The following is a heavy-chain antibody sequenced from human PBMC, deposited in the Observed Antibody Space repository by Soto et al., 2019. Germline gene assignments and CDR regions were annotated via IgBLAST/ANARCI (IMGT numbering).Heavy chain of an antibody. V-gene: IGHV3-33*01. CDR2: IWYDGSNK. J-gene: IGHJ5*02. CDR3: ARESSSWHNWFDP. D-gene: IGHD6-13*01. Sequence: GGSLRLSCAASGFTFSSYGMHWVRQAPGKGLEWVAVIWYDGSNKYYADSVKGRFTISRDNSKNTLYLQMNSLRAEDAAVYYCARESSSWHNWFDPWGQGTLVTVSS. CDR1: GFTFSSYG.